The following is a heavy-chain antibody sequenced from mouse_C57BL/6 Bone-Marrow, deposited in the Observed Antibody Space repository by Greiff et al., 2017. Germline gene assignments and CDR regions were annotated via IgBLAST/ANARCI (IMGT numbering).Heavy chain of an antibody. Sequence: VQLQQSGAELARPGASVKMSCKASGYTFTSYTMHWVKQRPGQGLEWIGYINPSSGYTKYNQKFKDKATLTADKSSSTAYMQLSSLTSEDSVVYYCARYHYGSSYGYWGQGTTLTGSS. J-gene: IGHJ2*01. CDR2: INPSSGYT. D-gene: IGHD1-1*01. CDR3: ARYHYGSSYGY. CDR1: GYTFTSYT. V-gene: IGHV1-4*01.